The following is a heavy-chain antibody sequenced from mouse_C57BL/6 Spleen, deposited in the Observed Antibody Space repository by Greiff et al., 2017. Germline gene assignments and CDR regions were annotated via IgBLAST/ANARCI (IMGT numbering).Heavy chain of an antibody. V-gene: IGHV6-6*01. Sequence: EVKVEESGGGLVQPGGSMKLSCAASGFTFSDAWMDWVRQSPGKGLEWVAEIRNKANNHATYYAESVKGRFTISRDDSKSSVYLQMNSLRAEDTGVYYCTKRCSNWYFDVWGKGTTVTVSS. J-gene: IGHJ1*03. D-gene: IGHD1-1*01. CDR1: GFTFSDAW. CDR3: TKRCSNWYFDV. CDR2: IRNKANNHAT.